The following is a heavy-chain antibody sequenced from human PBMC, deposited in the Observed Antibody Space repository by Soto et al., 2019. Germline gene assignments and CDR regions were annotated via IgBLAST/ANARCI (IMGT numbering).Heavy chain of an antibody. J-gene: IGHJ4*02. CDR2: ISHAGSSK. CDR3: RRDRAGDTVQRRYIFDF. V-gene: IGHV3-30*04. Sequence: QVHLVESGGGVVQPGRSLRLSCAASGFTFNSFAMHWVRQAPGKGLQWVALISHAGSSKYYAASVKGRFTISRDNSKNTLHLQMNSLRPEDTAVYCMRRDRAGDTVQRRYIFDFWGLGTLVTDSS. CDR1: GFTFNSFA. D-gene: IGHD4-17*01.